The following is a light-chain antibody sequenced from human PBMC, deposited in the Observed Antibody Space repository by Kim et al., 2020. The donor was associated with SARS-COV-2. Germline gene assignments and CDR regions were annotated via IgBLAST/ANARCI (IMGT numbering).Light chain of an antibody. V-gene: IGKV1-16*02. Sequence: AAVGDRVTITCRARQHINNNLAWFQQKPGTAPKSLVFAASNLHNGVPSKFSGSGYGTDFTLTINSLQPEDSATYYCQQYKTYPLTFGGGTKVDIK. J-gene: IGKJ4*01. CDR1: QHINNN. CDR3: QQYKTYPLT. CDR2: AAS.